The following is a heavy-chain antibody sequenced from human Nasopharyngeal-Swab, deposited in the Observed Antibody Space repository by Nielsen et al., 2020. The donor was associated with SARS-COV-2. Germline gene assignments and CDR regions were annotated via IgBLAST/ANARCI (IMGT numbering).Heavy chain of an antibody. D-gene: IGHD5-12*01. CDR1: GYTFISYD. CDR2: MNPNSGNT. V-gene: IGHV1-8*01. CDR3: ARGFIVATIFHYYYYMDV. J-gene: IGHJ6*03. Sequence: ASVKVSCKGSGYTFISYDINWVRQATGQGLEWMGWMNPNSGNTGYAQKFQGRVTMTRNTSISTAYMELSSLRSEDTAVYYCARGFIVATIFHYYYYMDVWGKGTTVTVSS.